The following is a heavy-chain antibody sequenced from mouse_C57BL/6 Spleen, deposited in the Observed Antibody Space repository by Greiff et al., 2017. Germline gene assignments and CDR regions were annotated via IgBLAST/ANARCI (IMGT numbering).Heavy chain of an antibody. CDR2: IWSDGST. Sequence: VKLVESGPGLVAPSQSLSITCTVSGFSLTSYGVHWVRQPPGKGLEWLVVIWSDGSTTYNSALKSRLSISKDNSKSQVFLKMNSLQTDDTAMYYCARHGDGYYEAMDYWGQGTSVTVSS. D-gene: IGHD2-3*01. V-gene: IGHV2-6-1*01. J-gene: IGHJ4*01. CDR1: GFSLTSYG. CDR3: ARHGDGYYEAMDY.